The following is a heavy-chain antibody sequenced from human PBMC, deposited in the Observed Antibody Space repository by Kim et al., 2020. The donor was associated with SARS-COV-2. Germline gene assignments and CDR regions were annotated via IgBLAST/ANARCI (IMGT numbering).Heavy chain of an antibody. D-gene: IGHD3-16*01. CDR3: LGGFYFDY. J-gene: IGHJ4*02. Sequence: GNGNTIYSQKFQGRATFTTDTSASTAYMELSFLRSEDSAVYYCLGGFYFDYWGQGTLVTVSS. V-gene: IGHV1-3*01. CDR2: GNGNT.